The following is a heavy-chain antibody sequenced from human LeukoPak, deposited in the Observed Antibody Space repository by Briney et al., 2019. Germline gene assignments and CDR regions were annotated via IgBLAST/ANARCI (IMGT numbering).Heavy chain of an antibody. CDR3: TSGYDFWSGYHQGLDY. D-gene: IGHD3-3*01. V-gene: IGHV3-49*04. Sequence: GGSLRLSCTASGFTFGDYAMSWVRQAPGKGLEWVGFIRRKAYGGTREYAASVKGRFTISRGDSKSIAYLQMNSLKTEDTAVYYCTSGYDFWSGYHQGLDYWGQGTLVTVSS. CDR1: GFTFGDYA. CDR2: IRRKAYGGTR. J-gene: IGHJ4*02.